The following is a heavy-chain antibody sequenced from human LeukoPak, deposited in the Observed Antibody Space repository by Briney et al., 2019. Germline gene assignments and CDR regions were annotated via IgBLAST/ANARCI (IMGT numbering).Heavy chain of an antibody. J-gene: IGHJ4*02. CDR1: GGSISSDSYY. CDR3: ARQTYFYEASGHLNDN. Sequence: SETLSLTCTVSGGSISSDSYYWGWSRQPPGKRLVWIGSIYYSGSPFYNPSLRSRFTMSVDTSKNQFALRLSSVTAADTAVYYCARQTYFYEASGHLNDNWGQGTLVTVSS. D-gene: IGHD2-15*01. V-gene: IGHV4-39*01. CDR2: IYYSGSP.